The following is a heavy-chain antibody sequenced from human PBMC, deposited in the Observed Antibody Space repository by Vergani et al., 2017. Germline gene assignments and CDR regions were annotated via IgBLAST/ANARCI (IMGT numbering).Heavy chain of an antibody. D-gene: IGHD5-12*01. CDR2: ISYDGSNK. V-gene: IGHV3-30*18. Sequence: QVQLVESGGGVVQPGRSLRLSCAASGFTFSSYGMHWVRQAPGKGLEWVAVISYDGSNKYYADSVKGRFTISRDNSKNTLYLQMNSLRAEDTAGYYCTKGSRGYTGYFFDYWGQGTLATVSS. CDR1: GFTFSSYG. CDR3: TKGSRGYTGYFFDY. J-gene: IGHJ4*02.